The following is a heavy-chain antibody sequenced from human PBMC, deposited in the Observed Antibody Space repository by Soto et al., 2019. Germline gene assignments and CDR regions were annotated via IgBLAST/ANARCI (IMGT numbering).Heavy chain of an antibody. Sequence: VQLVQSGPEVKKPGASARVSCKASGYSFSDYDVHWVRQAPGQRLEWMGWINTGNGNTKYSQKFQGRVTISRDTSATTAYLELSSLRSEDAGVYHCARANYYGSSAYLGYWGQGTLVTVSS. V-gene: IGHV1-3*04. J-gene: IGHJ4*02. CDR1: GYSFSDYD. CDR3: ARANYYGSSAYLGY. CDR2: INTGNGNT. D-gene: IGHD3-22*01.